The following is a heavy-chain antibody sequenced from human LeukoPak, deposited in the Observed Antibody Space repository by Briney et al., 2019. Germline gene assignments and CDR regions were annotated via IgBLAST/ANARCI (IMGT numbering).Heavy chain of an antibody. V-gene: IGHV3-23*01. J-gene: IGHJ4*02. CDR2: ITGSGGNT. Sequence: EGSLRLSCAASGFTFSNYAMSWVRQALGKGLEWVSAITGSGGNTYYADSVKGRFTISRDNSKNTVFLQMNSLRAEDTAVYYCAKWGDYDVLTGYYVSDYWGQGTLVTVSS. D-gene: IGHD3-9*01. CDR3: AKWGDYDVLTGYYVSDY. CDR1: GFTFSNYA.